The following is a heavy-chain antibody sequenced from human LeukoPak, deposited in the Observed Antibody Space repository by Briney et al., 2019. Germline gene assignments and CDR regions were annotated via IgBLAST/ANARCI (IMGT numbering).Heavy chain of an antibody. J-gene: IGHJ5*02. V-gene: IGHV4-34*01. CDR3: ARGGYYGSGNDFRFDP. D-gene: IGHD3-10*01. CDR1: GGSFSGYY. CDR2: INHSGST. Sequence: SETLSLTCAVYGGSFSGYYWSWIRQPPGKGLEWIGEINHSGSTNYNPSLKSRVTISVDTSRNQFSLKLSSVTAADTAVYYCARGGYYGSGNDFRFDPWGQGTLVTVSS.